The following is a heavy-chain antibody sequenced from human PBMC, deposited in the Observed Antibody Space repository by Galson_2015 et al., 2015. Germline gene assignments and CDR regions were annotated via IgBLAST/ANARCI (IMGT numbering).Heavy chain of an antibody. V-gene: IGHV3-33*08. Sequence: SLRLSCAASGFTFSSYSMNWVRQAPGKGLEWVAVMWYDGSNKYYADSVKGRFTISRDNSKNTLYLQMNSLRAEDTAVYYCASTVTAEHDAFDIWGQGTMVTVSS. CDR2: MWYDGSNK. J-gene: IGHJ3*02. CDR3: ASTVTAEHDAFDI. D-gene: IGHD4-17*01. CDR1: GFTFSSYS.